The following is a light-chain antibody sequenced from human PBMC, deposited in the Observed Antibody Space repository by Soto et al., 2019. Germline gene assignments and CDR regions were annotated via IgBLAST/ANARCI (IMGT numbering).Light chain of an antibody. CDR2: GAS. CDR3: QQYGRSSIT. Sequence: MLTTSPGTLSLSPGERATLSCRASQSISVTYLAWYQQKPGQAPRLLIYGASNRATGIPVRFSGSGSGTDFTLTISGLEPEDCAVYYCQQYGRSSITFGQGTRL. CDR1: QSISVTY. V-gene: IGKV3-20*01. J-gene: IGKJ5*01.